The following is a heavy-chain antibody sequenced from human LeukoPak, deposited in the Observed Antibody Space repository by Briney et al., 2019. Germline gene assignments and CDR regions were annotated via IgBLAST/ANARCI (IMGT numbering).Heavy chain of an antibody. J-gene: IGHJ4*02. CDR3: ARDNNWGFDY. Sequence: GGSLRLPCAASGFIFSDYSMNWVRQAPGKGLEWVSNIRGSASGLGSGMYYADSVKGRFTISRDDAKNSLYLQMSSLRAEDTAFYYCARDNNWGFDYWGQGALVTVSS. CDR1: GFIFSDYS. CDR2: IRGSASGLGSGM. V-gene: IGHV3-48*04. D-gene: IGHD7-27*01.